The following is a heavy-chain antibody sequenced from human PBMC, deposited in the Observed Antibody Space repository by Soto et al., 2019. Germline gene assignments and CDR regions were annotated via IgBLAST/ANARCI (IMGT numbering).Heavy chain of an antibody. J-gene: IGHJ6*02. Sequence: QVQLVQSGAEVKKPGSSVKVSCKASGGTFSSYAISWVRQAPGQGLEWMGGIIPISETTNYAQKFQGRVTITVDKSRSTASTAVSSVRSEETAVYYCARSQGSSTRLETYDYYYCGIDVWGQGTTVTASS. D-gene: IGHD2-2*01. CDR3: ARSQGSSTRLETYDYYYCGIDV. CDR1: GGTFSSYA. V-gene: IGHV1-69*06. CDR2: IIPISETT.